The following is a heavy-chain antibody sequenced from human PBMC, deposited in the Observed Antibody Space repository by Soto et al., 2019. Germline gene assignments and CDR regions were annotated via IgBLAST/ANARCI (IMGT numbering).Heavy chain of an antibody. D-gene: IGHD6-13*01. CDR3: ERIRIADSWGMDL. CDR1: GFTFSIYS. J-gene: IGHJ6*02. CDR2: ISSSSSYI. Sequence: GGSLRLSCAASGFTFSIYSMNWVRQAPGKGLEWVSSISSSSSYIYYADSVKGRFTISRDNAQNSLYRQMNSLRAEDNAVYYCERIRIADSWGMDLWGQGTTVTVSS. V-gene: IGHV3-21*01.